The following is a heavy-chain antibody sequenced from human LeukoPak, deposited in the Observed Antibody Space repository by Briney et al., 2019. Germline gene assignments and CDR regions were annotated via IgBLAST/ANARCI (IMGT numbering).Heavy chain of an antibody. J-gene: IGHJ4*02. D-gene: IGHD1-1*01. Sequence: GRSLRLSCPATGFTFNNYAMSWVRQAPGKGLEWVSTVTGGGDTTHYADAVRGRFTITRDNSQNTLYLRMNSLGVEDTAMYFCAKGGAVDGTLKFDYWGQGTLVTVSS. CDR2: VTGGGDTT. V-gene: IGHV3-23*01. CDR1: GFTFNNYA. CDR3: AKGGAVDGTLKFDY.